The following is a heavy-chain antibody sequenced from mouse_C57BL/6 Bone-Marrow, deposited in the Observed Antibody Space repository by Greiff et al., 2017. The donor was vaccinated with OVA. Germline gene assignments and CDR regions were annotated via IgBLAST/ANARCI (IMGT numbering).Heavy chain of an antibody. D-gene: IGHD2-3*01. CDR1: GYTFTSYW. V-gene: IGHV1-5*01. CDR2: IYPGNSDT. Sequence: VQLQQSGTVLARPGASVKMSCKPSGYTFTSYWMHWVKQRPGQGLEWIGAIYPGNSDTSYNQKFKGKAKLTAVTSASTAYMELSSLTNEDSAVYYCTRAGGWLQPYYFDYWGQGTTLTVSS. J-gene: IGHJ2*01. CDR3: TRAGGWLQPYYFDY.